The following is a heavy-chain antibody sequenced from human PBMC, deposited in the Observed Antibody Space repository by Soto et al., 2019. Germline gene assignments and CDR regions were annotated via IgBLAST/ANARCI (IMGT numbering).Heavy chain of an antibody. CDR1: GFTFSNYD. V-gene: IGHV3-13*01. CDR2: ITTAGDT. J-gene: IGHJ6*02. CDR3: ARELHGGSYGMDV. Sequence: EVQLAESGGGLVQPGGSLRLSCAASGFTFSNYDMHWVRQVTGKGLEWVSGITTAGDTYYPGSVKGRFTISREKVKNSLYLQMNSLSAGDTAVYYCARELHGGSYGMDVWGQGTTVTVSS.